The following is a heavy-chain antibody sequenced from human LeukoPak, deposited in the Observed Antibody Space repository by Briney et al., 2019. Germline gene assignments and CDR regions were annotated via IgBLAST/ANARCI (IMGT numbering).Heavy chain of an antibody. V-gene: IGHV1-18*01. D-gene: IGHD6-19*01. CDR1: GYTFTSYG. J-gene: IGHJ4*02. Sequence: ASVKVSCKASGYTFTSYGISWVRQAPGQGLEWMGWISAYNGNTNYAQKLQGRVTMTTDTSTSTAYMELRSLRSDDTAVYYCASGSQIAVAGELDYWGQGALVTVSS. CDR2: ISAYNGNT. CDR3: ASGSQIAVAGELDY.